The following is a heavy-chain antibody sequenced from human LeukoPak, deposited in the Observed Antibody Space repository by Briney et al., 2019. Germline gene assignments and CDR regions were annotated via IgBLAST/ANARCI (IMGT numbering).Heavy chain of an antibody. V-gene: IGHV3-48*03. CDR1: GFTFSSYE. CDR3: AKGYSSGWCLFDY. Sequence: GGSLRLSCAASGFTFSSYEMNWVRQAPGKGLEWVSYISSGGSSISYADSVKGRFTISRDDAKNSLYLQMNSLRAEDTAVYYCAKGYSSGWCLFDYWGQGTLVTVSS. J-gene: IGHJ4*02. CDR2: ISSGGSSI. D-gene: IGHD6-19*01.